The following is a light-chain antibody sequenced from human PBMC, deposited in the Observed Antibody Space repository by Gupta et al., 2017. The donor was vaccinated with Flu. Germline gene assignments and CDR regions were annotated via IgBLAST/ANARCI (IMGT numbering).Light chain of an antibody. J-gene: IGKJ1*01. CDR2: SAF. Sequence: DIQMTQSPSSLSASVGDSVSITCPASQTIARFLQWYQHKPGKAPSLLIHSAFTLQDGVPPRFSGSASGTEFTLTISGLQPEDFATYYCQQTYSMPRTFGQGTRVEIK. CDR3: QQTYSMPRT. CDR1: QTIARF. V-gene: IGKV1-39*01.